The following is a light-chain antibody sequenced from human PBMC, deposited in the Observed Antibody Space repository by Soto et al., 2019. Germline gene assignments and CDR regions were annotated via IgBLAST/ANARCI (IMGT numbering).Light chain of an antibody. CDR2: GAS. CDR3: QQYGSSPPIT. CDR1: QSVSSY. V-gene: IGKV3-20*01. J-gene: IGKJ5*01. Sequence: VMTQSPATLSVSPGEGAPLSCRARQSVSSYLAWYQHKPGQAPRLLMYGASSRATGIPDRFSGSGSGTDFTLTISRLEPEDFAVYYCQQYGSSPPITFGQGTRLEIK.